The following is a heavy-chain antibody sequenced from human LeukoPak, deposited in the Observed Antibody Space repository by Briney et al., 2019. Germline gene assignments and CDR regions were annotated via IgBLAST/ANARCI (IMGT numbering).Heavy chain of an antibody. D-gene: IGHD6-19*01. CDR1: GGTFSSYA. CDR3: ASISVAGALDY. V-gene: IGHV1-69*06. J-gene: IGHJ4*02. CDR2: IIPIFGTA. Sequence: GASVKVSCKASGGTFSSYAISWVRQAPGQGLEWMGGIIPIFGTANYAQKFQGRVTITADKSTRTAYMELSSLRSEDTAVYYCASISVAGALDYWGQGTLVTVSS.